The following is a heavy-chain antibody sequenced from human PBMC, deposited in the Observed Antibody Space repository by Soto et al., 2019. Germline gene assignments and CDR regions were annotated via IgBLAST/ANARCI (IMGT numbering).Heavy chain of an antibody. CDR1: GFTFDDYA. CDR3: AKDRSVVITPGVDY. Sequence: EVQLVESGGGLVQPGRSLRLSCAASGFTFDDYAMHWVRQAPGKGLEWVSGISWNSGSIGYADSVKGRFTISRDNAKNSLYLQMNSLRAEDTALYYCAKDRSVVITPGVDYWGQGTLVTVSS. V-gene: IGHV3-9*01. CDR2: ISWNSGSI. J-gene: IGHJ4*02. D-gene: IGHD3-3*01.